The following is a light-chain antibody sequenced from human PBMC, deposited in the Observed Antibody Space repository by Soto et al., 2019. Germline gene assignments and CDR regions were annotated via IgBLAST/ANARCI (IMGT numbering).Light chain of an antibody. J-gene: IGKJ2*01. Sequence: DIQMTQSPSTLSASVGDRVTITCRAGQSIGNALNWYQQQPGRAPKLLVYAASSLQSGVPSRFSGSGSGTEFTLTISSLQPDDLATYYCQQSFTTVRTFGQGTKLDIK. CDR1: QSIGNA. CDR2: AAS. V-gene: IGKV1-39*01. CDR3: QQSFTTVRT.